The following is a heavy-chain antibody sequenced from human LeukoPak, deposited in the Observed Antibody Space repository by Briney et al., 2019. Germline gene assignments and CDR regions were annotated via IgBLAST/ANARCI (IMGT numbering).Heavy chain of an antibody. CDR2: INPKSGGT. Sequence: GASVTVSCKASGYTFTGYYMHWVRQAPGQGLEWMGWINPKSGGTNYLQKFQGRVTMTRDTSISTAYMELSRLRSDDTAVYYCARATAENDSWGQGTLVTVSS. V-gene: IGHV1-2*02. CDR1: GYTFTGYY. CDR3: ARATAENDS. J-gene: IGHJ4*02. D-gene: IGHD1-14*01.